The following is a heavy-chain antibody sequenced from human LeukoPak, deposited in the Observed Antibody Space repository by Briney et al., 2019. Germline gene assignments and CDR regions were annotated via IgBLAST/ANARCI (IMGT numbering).Heavy chain of an antibody. J-gene: IGHJ5*02. CDR1: GGSFSGYY. D-gene: IGHD6-19*01. CDR2: INHSGST. CDR3: ARGRRRGIAVAGTGGRWFDP. Sequence: SETLSLTCAVYGGSFSGYYWSWIRQPPGKGLEWTGEINHSGSTNYNPSLKSRVTISVDTSKNQFSLKLSSVTAADTAVYYCARGRRRGIAVAGTGGRWFDPWGQGTLVTVSS. V-gene: IGHV4-34*01.